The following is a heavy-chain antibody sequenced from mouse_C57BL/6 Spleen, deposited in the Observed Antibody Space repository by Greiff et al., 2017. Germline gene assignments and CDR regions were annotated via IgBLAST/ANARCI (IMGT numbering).Heavy chain of an antibody. D-gene: IGHD2-2*01. CDR3: ARGPPFTGCDY. CDR1: GYTFTSYG. CDR2: IYPRSGNT. Sequence: QVQLQQSGAELARPGASVKLSCKASGYTFTSYGISWVKQRTGQGLEWIGEIYPRSGNTYYNEKFKGKATLTTDKSSSTAYMELRSLTSEDSAVYFCARGPPFTGCDYWGQGTTLTVSS. J-gene: IGHJ2*01. V-gene: IGHV1-81*01.